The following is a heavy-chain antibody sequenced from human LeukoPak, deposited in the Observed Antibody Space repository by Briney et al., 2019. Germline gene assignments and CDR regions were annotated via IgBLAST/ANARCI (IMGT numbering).Heavy chain of an antibody. CDR1: GFPFSSYG. D-gene: IGHD2-15*01. CDR2: IKQDGSAK. J-gene: IGHJ4*02. Sequence: PGGSLRLSCVASGFPFSSYGMHWVRQAPGKGLEWVANIKQDGSAKPYVDSVKGRFTISRDNAKNSLFLQMNSLRVEDTAVYYCARDNGWSADFWGQGALVTVSS. CDR3: ARDNGWSADF. V-gene: IGHV3-7*03.